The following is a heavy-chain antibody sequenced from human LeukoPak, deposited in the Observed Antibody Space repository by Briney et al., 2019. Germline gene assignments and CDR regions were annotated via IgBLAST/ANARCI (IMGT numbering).Heavy chain of an antibody. D-gene: IGHD3-22*01. CDR3: ARESYYYDSSGYYYFDY. CDR2: ISSSSSYI. Sequence: GGSLRLSCAASGFTFSSYSMNWVRQAPGKGLEWVSSISSSSSYIYYADSVKGRFTISRDNAKNSLYLQMNSLRAEDTAVYYCARESYYYDSSGYYYFDYWGQGTLVTVSS. J-gene: IGHJ4*02. V-gene: IGHV3-21*01. CDR1: GFTFSSYS.